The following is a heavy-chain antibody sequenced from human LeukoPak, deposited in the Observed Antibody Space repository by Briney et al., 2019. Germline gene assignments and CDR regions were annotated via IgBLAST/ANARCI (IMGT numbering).Heavy chain of an antibody. D-gene: IGHD1-1*01. CDR1: GGSFSGYY. J-gene: IGHJ4*02. Sequence: SETLSLTCAVYGGSFSGYYWSWIRQTPGKGLEWIGSMDYSGTTDYNPSLKSRVTLSVDTSKGQFSLKLTSVTAADTALYYCARDHYNKTWYKYWGQGTLVTVSS. CDR2: MDYSGTT. CDR3: ARDHYNKTWYKY. V-gene: IGHV4-34*01.